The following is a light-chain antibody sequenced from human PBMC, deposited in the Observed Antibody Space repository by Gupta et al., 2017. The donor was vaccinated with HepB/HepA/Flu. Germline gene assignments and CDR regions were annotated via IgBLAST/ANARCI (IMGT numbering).Light chain of an antibody. CDR2: DAS. J-gene: IGKJ1*01. CDR3: HQYDISPRT. V-gene: IGKV3-20*01. CDR1: QSFSSY. Sequence: EIVLTQSPGTLSLSPGEKATLSCRASQSFSSYLAWYQQKPGQAPRLLIYDASRRATGIPDRFSGSGSGTDFTLTISRLEPEDFAVYYCHQYDISPRTFGQGTKVEIK.